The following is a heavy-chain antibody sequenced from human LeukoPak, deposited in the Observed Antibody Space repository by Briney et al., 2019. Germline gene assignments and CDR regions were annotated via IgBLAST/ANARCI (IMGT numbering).Heavy chain of an antibody. CDR3: ARDKSRGSGWSDFDY. V-gene: IGHV4-59*11. Sequence: PSETLSLTCTVAGASISSHYWSWIRQPPGKGLEWIGYISYSGSTNYNPSLKSRVTISVDTSKNQFSLKLSSVTAADTAVYYCARDKSRGSGWSDFDYWGQGTLVTVSS. J-gene: IGHJ4*02. CDR1: GASISSHY. CDR2: ISYSGST. D-gene: IGHD6-19*01.